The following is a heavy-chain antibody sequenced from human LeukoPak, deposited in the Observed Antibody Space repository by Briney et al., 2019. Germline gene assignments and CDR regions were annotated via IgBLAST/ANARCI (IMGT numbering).Heavy chain of an antibody. V-gene: IGHV3-21*01. Sequence: GGSLRLSCAACGFTFIMYRLVLYIGGSSTYIYYADSLQGRFTISRDNAKNSLYLQMNSLRAEDTAVYYCARDAPRITMIVVVTNAFDIWGQGTMVTVSS. J-gene: IGHJ3*02. D-gene: IGHD3-22*01. CDR3: ARDAPRITMIVVVTNAFDI. CDR1: GFTFIMYR. CDR2: IGGSSTYI.